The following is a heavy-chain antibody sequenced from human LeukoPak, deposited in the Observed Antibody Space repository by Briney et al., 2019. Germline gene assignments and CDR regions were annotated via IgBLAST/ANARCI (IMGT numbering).Heavy chain of an antibody. J-gene: IGHJ4*02. CDR2: VDYSGNT. Sequence: SETLSLTCTVSGGSLSNSGYYWGWIRQPPGKGLEWIGSVDYSGNTYYRPSLKSRLTISLDTSKNQFSLELTSVNDADTDMYYCVRDKEHFAVDYWGQGTLVTVSS. V-gene: IGHV4-39*07. D-gene: IGHD1/OR15-1a*01. CDR3: VRDKEHFAVDY. CDR1: GGSLSNSGYY.